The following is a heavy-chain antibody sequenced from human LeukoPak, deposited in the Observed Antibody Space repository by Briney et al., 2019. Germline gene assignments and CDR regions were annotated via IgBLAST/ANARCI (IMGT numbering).Heavy chain of an antibody. V-gene: IGHV3-23*01. CDR2: LSGSGAGT. CDR3: ARALGDIVATMALGY. CDR1: GFTFSDYA. D-gene: IGHD5-12*01. Sequence: GGSLRLSCAASGFTFSDYALGWVRQAPGRGLEWVATLSGSGAGTYYSDSVQGRFTISRDNSKRTLFLQMNSLRAEDTAFYYCARALGDIVATMALGYWGQGTLVTVSS. J-gene: IGHJ4*02.